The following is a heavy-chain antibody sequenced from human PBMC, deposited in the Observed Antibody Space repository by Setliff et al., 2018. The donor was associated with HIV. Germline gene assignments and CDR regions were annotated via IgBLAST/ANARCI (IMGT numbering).Heavy chain of an antibody. CDR2: IIPIFNTA. Sequence: ASVKVSCKASGGTFSSYAISWVRQAPGQGLEWMGGIIPIFNTANYAQKFQGRVTITADESTSTAYMELSSLRSGDTAVYYCARIVRPSYYYYYYMDVWGKGTTVTVSS. V-gene: IGHV1-69*13. CDR1: GGTFSSYA. D-gene: IGHD3-10*02. J-gene: IGHJ6*03. CDR3: ARIVRPSYYYYYYMDV.